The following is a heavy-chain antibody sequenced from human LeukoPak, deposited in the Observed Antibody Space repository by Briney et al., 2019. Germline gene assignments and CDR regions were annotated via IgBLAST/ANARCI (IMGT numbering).Heavy chain of an antibody. CDR3: ARDHSPITMVRGVISWFDP. J-gene: IGHJ5*02. CDR1: GFTFSSYW. V-gene: IGHV3-74*01. D-gene: IGHD3-10*01. Sequence: GGSLRLSCAASGFTFSSYWMHWVRQAPGKGLVWVSRINSDETSTSYADSVKGRFTISRDNAKNTLYLQMNSLRAEDTAVYYCARDHSPITMVRGVISWFDPWGQGTLVTVSS. CDR2: INSDETST.